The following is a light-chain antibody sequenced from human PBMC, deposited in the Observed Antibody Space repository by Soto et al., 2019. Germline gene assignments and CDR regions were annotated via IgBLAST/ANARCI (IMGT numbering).Light chain of an antibody. V-gene: IGKV3-15*01. J-gene: IGKJ1*01. CDR1: QSVSTN. CDR2: GAS. CDR3: QQYNNWPPWT. Sequence: RVMMQSPAILSLSPGERATLSCRASQSVSTNVAWYQQKPGQAPRLLIYGASTRATDIPARFSGSGSGTDFTLTISSLQSEDFAVYYCQQYNNWPPWTFGQGTKVDIK.